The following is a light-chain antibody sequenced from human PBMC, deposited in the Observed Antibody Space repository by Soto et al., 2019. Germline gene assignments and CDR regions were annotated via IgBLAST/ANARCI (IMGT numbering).Light chain of an antibody. CDR2: EVS. J-gene: IGLJ2*01. V-gene: IGLV2-14*01. CDR1: NSDIGGYNR. Sequence: QSALTQPASVSASPGQSITISCTGTNSDIGGYNRVSWSQQHPGKPPKLIIFEVSNRPSGVSNRFSGSKSGNTASLTISGLQPEDEADYYCTSFTSSNTWVFGGGTQLTVL. CDR3: TSFTSSNTWV.